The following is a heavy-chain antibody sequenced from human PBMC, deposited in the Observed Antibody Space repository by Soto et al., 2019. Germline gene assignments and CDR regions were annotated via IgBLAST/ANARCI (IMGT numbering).Heavy chain of an antibody. Sequence: SETLSLTCAVYGGSFSGYYWSWIRQPPGKGLEWIGEINHSGSTNYNPSLKSRVTISVDTSKNQFSLKLSSVTAADTAVYYCARGRSLVVPAAMRYYYYYMDVWGKGTTVTVSS. V-gene: IGHV4-34*01. D-gene: IGHD2-2*01. CDR3: ARGRSLVVPAAMRYYYYYMDV. CDR2: INHSGST. J-gene: IGHJ6*03. CDR1: GGSFSGYY.